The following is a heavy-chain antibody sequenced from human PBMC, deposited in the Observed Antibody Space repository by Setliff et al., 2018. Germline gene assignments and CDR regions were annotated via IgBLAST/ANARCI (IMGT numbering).Heavy chain of an antibody. CDR3: ARGGDSGSYFLANHDAFDI. V-gene: IGHV4-39*07. J-gene: IGHJ3*02. CDR1: GGSISSSTDY. D-gene: IGHD1-26*01. Sequence: SETLSLTCSVSGGSISSSTDYWGWIRQPPGKGLEWIGNIHYSGSTYYNPSLKSRVTISVDTSKNQFSLKLSSVTAADTAVYYCARGGDSGSYFLANHDAFDIWGRGTMVTVSS. CDR2: IHYSGST.